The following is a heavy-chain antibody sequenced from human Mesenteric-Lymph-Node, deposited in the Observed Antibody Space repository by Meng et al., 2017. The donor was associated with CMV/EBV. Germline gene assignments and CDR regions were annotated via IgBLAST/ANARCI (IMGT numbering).Heavy chain of an antibody. Sequence: GESLKISCAASGFTFSKYYMHWVRQAPGKGLVWVSYIKPDGTYTTYADSVRGRFTISRDNAKNTLYLQMNSLRAEDTAVYYCARDDILTGYSSWGQGTLVTVSS. J-gene: IGHJ4*02. CDR2: IKPDGTYT. CDR1: GFTFSKYY. D-gene: IGHD3-9*01. V-gene: IGHV3-74*01. CDR3: ARDDILTGYSS.